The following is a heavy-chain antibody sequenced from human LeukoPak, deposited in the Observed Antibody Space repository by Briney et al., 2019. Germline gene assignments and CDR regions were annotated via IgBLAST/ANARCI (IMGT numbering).Heavy chain of an antibody. D-gene: IGHD2/OR15-2a*01. J-gene: IGHJ4*02. CDR3: ARSIDNSRWHFTYYFDY. V-gene: IGHV3-7*01. CDR2: IDQDGSDT. Sequence: GGSLRLSCAASGFTFSNYWMSWVRQAPGKGLQWVAKIDQDGSDTNYVDSVKGRFIVSRDNAKNSVDLQMNGLRVEDTAIYYCARSIDNSRWHFTYYFDYWGQGILVTVSS. CDR1: GFTFSNYW.